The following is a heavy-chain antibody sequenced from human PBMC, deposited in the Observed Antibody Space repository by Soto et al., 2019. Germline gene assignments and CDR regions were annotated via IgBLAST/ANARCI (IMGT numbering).Heavy chain of an antibody. D-gene: IGHD5-18*01. J-gene: IGHJ4*02. Sequence: SETLSLTCTVSGGSISSYYWSWIRQPPGKGLEWIGYIYYSGSTYYNPSLESRVTISVDTSKNQFSLKLSSVTAADTAVYYCARAGYSYGTGYYFDYWGQGTLVTVSS. CDR3: ARAGYSYGTGYYFDY. V-gene: IGHV4-59*01. CDR2: IYYSGST. CDR1: GGSISSYY.